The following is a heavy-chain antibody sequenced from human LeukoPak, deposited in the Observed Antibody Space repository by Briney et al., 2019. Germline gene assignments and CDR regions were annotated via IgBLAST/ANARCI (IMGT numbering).Heavy chain of an antibody. CDR3: ARSLGYSSGG. Sequence: PGGSLRLSCAASGFPFRSHWMHWVRQVPGKGLVWVSHIGTDGTTTNYADSVKGRFTISRDNAKDTLYLQLNSLRAEDTAIYYCARSLGYSSGGWGQGTLVTVSS. D-gene: IGHD2-15*01. CDR1: GFPFRSHW. J-gene: IGHJ4*02. CDR2: IGTDGTTT. V-gene: IGHV3-74*01.